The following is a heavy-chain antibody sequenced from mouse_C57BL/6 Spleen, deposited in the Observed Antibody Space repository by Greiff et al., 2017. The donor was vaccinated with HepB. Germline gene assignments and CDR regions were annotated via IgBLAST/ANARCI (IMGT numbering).Heavy chain of an antibody. CDR3: ARSFDYYGSTFYAMDY. J-gene: IGHJ4*01. D-gene: IGHD1-1*01. V-gene: IGHV1-42*01. CDR1: GYSFTGYY. CDR2: INPSTGGT. Sequence: EVQLQQSGPELVKPGASVKISCKASGYSFTGYYMNWVKQSPEKSLEWIGEINPSTGGTTYNQKFKAKATLTVDKSSSTAYMQLKSLTSEDSAVYYCARSFDYYGSTFYAMDYWGQGTSVTVSS.